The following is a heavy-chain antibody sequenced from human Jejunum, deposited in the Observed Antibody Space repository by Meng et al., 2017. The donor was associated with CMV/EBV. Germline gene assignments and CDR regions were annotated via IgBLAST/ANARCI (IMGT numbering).Heavy chain of an antibody. D-gene: IGHD3/OR15-3a*01. CDR3: VRGGYDFWSGYGGP. J-gene: IGHJ5*02. CDR1: GFNLKSYY. V-gene: IGHV3-74*01. Sequence: GFNLKSYYMHLVRQAPGKGLVWVSRINSDGSITVYADTVKGRFTISRDNAKSTAYLQMNGLRGDDTAVYFCVRGGYDFWSGYGGPWGQGTLVTVSS. CDR2: INSDGSIT.